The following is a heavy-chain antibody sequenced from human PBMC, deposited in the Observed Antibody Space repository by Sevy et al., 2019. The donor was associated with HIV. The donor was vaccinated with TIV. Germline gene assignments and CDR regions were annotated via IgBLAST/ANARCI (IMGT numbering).Heavy chain of an antibody. J-gene: IGHJ6*02. CDR3: AGDRSSTPCLWGMDV. CDR1: GFSFSNYW. D-gene: IGHD2-2*01. Sequence: GGCLRLSCAASGFSFSNYWMSCVRQAPGKGLEWLANIKLDGSEKYYVDSVKVRFTISRDNAKKSLYLQMNSLRTEDAAVYYCAGDRSSTPCLWGMDVWGQGTTVTVSS. CDR2: IKLDGSEK. V-gene: IGHV3-7*03.